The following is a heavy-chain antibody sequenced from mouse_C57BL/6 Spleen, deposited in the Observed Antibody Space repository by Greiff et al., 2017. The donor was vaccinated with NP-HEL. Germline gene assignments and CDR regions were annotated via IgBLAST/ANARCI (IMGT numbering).Heavy chain of an antibody. CDR2: IYPGDGGP. Sequence: VKLQESGPELVKPVASVTLSCKASGYAFSRSWMNWVKQRPGKGLEWLGRIYPGDGGPHYNGKFKGKATLTADKPSSTAYMQLSSLTSEDSAVYCCASYYGSSPFAYWGQGTQVTVSA. CDR1: GYAFSRSW. J-gene: IGHJ3*01. CDR3: ASYYGSSPFAY. V-gene: IGHV1-82*01. D-gene: IGHD1-1*01.